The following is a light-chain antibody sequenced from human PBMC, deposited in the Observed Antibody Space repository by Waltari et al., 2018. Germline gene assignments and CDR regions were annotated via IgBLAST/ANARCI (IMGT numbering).Light chain of an antibody. CDR2: GAS. Sequence: EIVLTQSPGTLPLSPGERATLSCRASQSVSSSHLAWYQQKPGQAPRLLIYGASSRATGIPDRFSASGSGTDFTLTISRLEPEDLAVYYCQQYGSAPYTFGQGAKVEI. V-gene: IGKV3-20*01. J-gene: IGKJ2*01. CDR3: QQYGSAPYT. CDR1: QSVSSSH.